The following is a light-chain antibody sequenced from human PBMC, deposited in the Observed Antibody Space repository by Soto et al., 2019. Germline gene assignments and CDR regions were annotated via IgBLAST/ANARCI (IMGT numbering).Light chain of an antibody. V-gene: IGLV2-8*01. CDR1: SSDVGNYNF. CDR2: EVN. J-gene: IGLJ2*01. CDR3: RSYAGSNRLV. Sequence: QCVLTQPPSAFGSPGQSVTISCTGTSSDVGNYNFVSWYQQHPGKAPKLMIYEVNKRPSGVPDRFSGSKSGNTASLTVSGLQADDEADYYCRSYAGSNRLVFGGGTKLTV.